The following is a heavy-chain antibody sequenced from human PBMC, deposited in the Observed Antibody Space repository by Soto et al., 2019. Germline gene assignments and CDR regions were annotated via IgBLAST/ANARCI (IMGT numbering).Heavy chain of an antibody. D-gene: IGHD3-3*01. J-gene: IGHJ6*03. V-gene: IGHV3-48*01. CDR2: ISRSSSTI. CDR1: GFTFSSYS. CDR3: ARDFDFWSGYYYYMDV. Sequence: EVQLVESGGGLVQPGGSLSLSCAASGFTFSSYSMNWVRQAPGKGLEWVSYISRSSSTIYYADSVKGRFTISSDNAKNSLDLQMNSRRADDTAVYYCARDFDFWSGYYYYMDVWGKGTTFTVSS.